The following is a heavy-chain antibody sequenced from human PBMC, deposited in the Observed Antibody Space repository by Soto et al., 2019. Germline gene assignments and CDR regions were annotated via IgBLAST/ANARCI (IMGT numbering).Heavy chain of an antibody. CDR1: GGSVTSGSYY. Sequence: PSETLSLTCAVSGGSVTSGSYYWSWIRQPPGKGLEWIGYIYYSGSTKYNPTIKSRVTIPADTSKNQFSLKVRSVTDSDTAIYYCARAIPTGYNNLTGYYMDYWGQGALVTVSS. CDR2: IYYSGST. CDR3: ARAIPTGYNNLTGYYMDY. D-gene: IGHD3-9*01. V-gene: IGHV4-61*01. J-gene: IGHJ4*02.